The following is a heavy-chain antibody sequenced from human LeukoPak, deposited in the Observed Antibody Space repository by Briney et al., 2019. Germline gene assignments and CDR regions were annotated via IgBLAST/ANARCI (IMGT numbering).Heavy chain of an antibody. D-gene: IGHD4-23*01. CDR3: ARDPTTVITTPYYFDD. J-gene: IGHJ4*02. Sequence: SETLSLTCAVPGGSFFGYHWNWIRQVPGKGLEWIGEINHRGITNYNPSLKSRVTISVDTSKNQFSLRLRSVTAADTAVYYCARDPTTVITTPYYFDDWGQGTLVTVSS. CDR2: INHRGIT. CDR1: GGSFFGYH. V-gene: IGHV4-34*01.